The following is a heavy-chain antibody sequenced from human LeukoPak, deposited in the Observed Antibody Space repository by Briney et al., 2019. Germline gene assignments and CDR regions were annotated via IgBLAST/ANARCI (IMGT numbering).Heavy chain of an antibody. CDR3: AKFYFDSSGYYDVFDI. V-gene: IGHV4-4*07. CDR2: IYTSGST. Sequence: PSETLSLTCTVSGGSISSYYWSWIRQPAGKGLEWIGRIYTSGSTNYNPSLKSRVIMSVDTSKNQFSLKLSSVTAADTAVYFCAKFYFDSSGYYDVFDIWGQGTMVTVSS. J-gene: IGHJ3*02. D-gene: IGHD3-22*01. CDR1: GGSISSYY.